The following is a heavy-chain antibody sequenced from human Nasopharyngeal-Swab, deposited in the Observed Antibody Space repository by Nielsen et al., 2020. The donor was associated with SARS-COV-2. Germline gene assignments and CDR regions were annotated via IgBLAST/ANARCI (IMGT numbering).Heavy chain of an antibody. CDR3: ARVGPPAVAGTGPADY. J-gene: IGHJ4*02. Sequence: SETLSLTCTVSGGSVSSGSYYWSWIRQPPGKGLEWIGYIYYSGSTNYNPSLKSRVTISVDTSKNQFSLKLSSVTAADTAVYYCARVGPPAVAGTGPADYWGQGTLVTVSS. CDR2: IYYSGST. D-gene: IGHD6-19*01. V-gene: IGHV4-61*01. CDR1: GGSVSSGSYY.